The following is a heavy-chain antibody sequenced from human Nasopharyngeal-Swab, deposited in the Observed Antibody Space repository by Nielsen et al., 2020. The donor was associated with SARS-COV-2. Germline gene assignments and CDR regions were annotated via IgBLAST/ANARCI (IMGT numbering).Heavy chain of an antibody. CDR3: ARDLWSSSSWYALELTRGIDP. V-gene: IGHV1-3*01. CDR2: INAGNGNT. Sequence: WVRQAPGQRLEWMGWINAGNGNTKYSQKFQGRATITRDTSASTAYMELSSLRSEDTAVYYCARDLWSSSSWYALELTRGIDPWGQGTLVTVSS. D-gene: IGHD6-13*01. J-gene: IGHJ5*02.